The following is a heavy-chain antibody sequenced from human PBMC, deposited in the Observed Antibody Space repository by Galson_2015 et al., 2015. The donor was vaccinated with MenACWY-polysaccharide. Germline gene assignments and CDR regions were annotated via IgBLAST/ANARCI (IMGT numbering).Heavy chain of an antibody. Sequence: SLRLSCAASGFTFSTYAMNWVRQAPGKGLEWVSGISSSGRVYYVDSVKGRFTISRDNSKNTLYLQMNDLRAEDTAVYYCAKGSGSLYNYYYVMDVWGQGTTVTVS. V-gene: IGHV3-23*01. CDR3: AKGSGSLYNYYYVMDV. CDR1: GFTFSTYA. J-gene: IGHJ6*02. CDR2: ISSSGRV. D-gene: IGHD1-26*01.